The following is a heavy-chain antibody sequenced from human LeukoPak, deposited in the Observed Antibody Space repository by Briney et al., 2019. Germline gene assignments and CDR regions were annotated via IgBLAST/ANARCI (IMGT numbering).Heavy chain of an antibody. CDR2: INWNGGST. CDR3: AKDGYYDILTGYYEVGAYYYMDV. J-gene: IGHJ6*03. CDR1: GFTFDDYG. Sequence: GGSLRLSCAASGFTFDDYGMSWVRQAPGKGLEWVSGINWNGGSTGYADSVKGRFTISRDNSKNTLYLQMNSLRAEDTAVYYCAKDGYYDILTGYYEVGAYYYMDVWGKGTTVTISS. D-gene: IGHD3-9*01. V-gene: IGHV3-20*04.